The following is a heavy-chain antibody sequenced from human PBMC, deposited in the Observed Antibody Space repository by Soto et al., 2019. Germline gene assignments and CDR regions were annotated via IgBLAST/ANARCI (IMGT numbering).Heavy chain of an antibody. CDR2: INPSGST. CDR1: GGSFSGYY. D-gene: IGHD1-26*01. J-gene: IGHJ6*02. Sequence: PSETLSLTCAVYGGSFSGYYWSWIRQPPGKGLEWIGEINPSGSTNYNPSLKSRVTISVDTSKNQFSLKLSSVTAADTAVYYCARASGVGATTYYYYGMDVWGQGTTVT. CDR3: ARASGVGATTYYYYGMDV. V-gene: IGHV4-34*01.